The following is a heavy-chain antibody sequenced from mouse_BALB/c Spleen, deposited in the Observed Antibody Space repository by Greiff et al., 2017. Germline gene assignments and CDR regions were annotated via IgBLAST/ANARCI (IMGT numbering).Heavy chain of an antibody. V-gene: IGHV5-6-5*01. CDR2: ISSGGST. Sequence: DVMLVESGGGLVKPGGSLKLSCAASGFTFSSYAMSWVRQTPEKRLEWVASISSGGSTYYPDSVKGRFTISRDNARNILYLQMSSLRSEDTAMYYCARGDYDYDAYWGQGTLVTVSA. CDR1: GFTFSSYA. CDR3: ARGDYDYDAY. D-gene: IGHD2-4*01. J-gene: IGHJ3*01.